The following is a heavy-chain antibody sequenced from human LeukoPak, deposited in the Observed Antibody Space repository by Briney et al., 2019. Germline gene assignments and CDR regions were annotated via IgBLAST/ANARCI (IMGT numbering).Heavy chain of an antibody. CDR2: IYYSGST. J-gene: IGHJ6*03. V-gene: IGHV4-31*03. Sequence: PSETLSLTCTVSGGSISSGGYYWSWIRQHPGKGLEWIGYIYYSGSTYYNPSLKSRVTISVDPSKNQFSLKLSSVTAADTAVYYCARSATSIAAAPYYYYYYMDVWGKGTTVTVSS. CDR1: GGSISSGGYY. CDR3: ARSATSIAAAPYYYYYYMDV. D-gene: IGHD6-13*01.